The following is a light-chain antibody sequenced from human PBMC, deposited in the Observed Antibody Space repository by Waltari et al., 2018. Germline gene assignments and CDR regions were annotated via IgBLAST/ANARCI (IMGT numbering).Light chain of an antibody. CDR2: DAS. J-gene: IGKJ4*01. V-gene: IGKV3-11*01. CDR1: QNINIS. CDR3: QQRTKWVT. Sequence: DIVLTQSPATLSLSPGERATLSCRASQNINISLACYQQKPGQAPRLLIYDASNRATGVPARFSGSGSGTDFTLTISSLEPEDFAVYYCQQRTKWVTFGGGTKVEIK.